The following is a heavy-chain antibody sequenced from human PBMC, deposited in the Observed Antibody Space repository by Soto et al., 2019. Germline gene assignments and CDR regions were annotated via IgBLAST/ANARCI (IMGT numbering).Heavy chain of an antibody. V-gene: IGHV1-69*01. Sequence: QVQLVQSGAEVKKPGSSVKVSCKASGGTFSSYAISWVRQAPGQGLEWMGGIIPIFGTANYAQKFQGRVTITADESTCTAYMELSSLRSEDTAVYYCARGARGSYYDSSGYYYAGYWYFDLWGRGTLVTVSS. CDR2: IIPIFGTA. CDR1: GGTFSSYA. J-gene: IGHJ2*01. CDR3: ARGARGSYYDSSGYYYAGYWYFDL. D-gene: IGHD3-22*01.